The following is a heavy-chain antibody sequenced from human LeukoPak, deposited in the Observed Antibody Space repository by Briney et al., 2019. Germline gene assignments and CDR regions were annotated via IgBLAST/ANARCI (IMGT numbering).Heavy chain of an antibody. D-gene: IGHD3-16*01. J-gene: IGHJ5*02. CDR1: GYTFSNYE. CDR2: MNPNSGDI. V-gene: IGHV1-8*01. CDR3: ARPNPMPGGRWFDP. Sequence: ASVKVSCKASGYTFSNYEINWVRQATGQGLEWMGWMNPNSGDIGYAQKFQGRVTMTWNTSISTAYMELSSLRSEDTAVYYCARPNPMPGGRWFDPWGQGTLVTVSS.